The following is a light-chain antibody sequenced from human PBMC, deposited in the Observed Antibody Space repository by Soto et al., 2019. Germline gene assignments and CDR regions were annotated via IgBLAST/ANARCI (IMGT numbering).Light chain of an antibody. CDR1: QGIYCY. CDR3: QQSYSTPYT. CDR2: AAS. V-gene: IGKV1-9*01. J-gene: IGKJ2*01. Sequence: DIQMTQSPSTLSASVGERVTITCRASQGIYCYLAWYQQKPCKVPKLLIYAASTLQSGVPSRFSGSGSGTEFTLTISSLQPEDFATYYCQQSYSTPYTFGQGTKVDIK.